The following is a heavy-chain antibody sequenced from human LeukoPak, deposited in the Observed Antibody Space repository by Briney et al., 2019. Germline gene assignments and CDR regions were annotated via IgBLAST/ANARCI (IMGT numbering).Heavy chain of an antibody. CDR1: GYTFTGYY. Sequence: GASVKVSCKASGYTFTGYYMHWVRQATGQGLEWMGWMNPNSGNTGYAQKFQGRVTITRNTSISTAYMELSSLRSEDTAVYYCAREGSGSYVYWGQGTLVTVSS. V-gene: IGHV1-8*03. D-gene: IGHD3-10*01. J-gene: IGHJ4*02. CDR2: MNPNSGNT. CDR3: AREGSGSYVY.